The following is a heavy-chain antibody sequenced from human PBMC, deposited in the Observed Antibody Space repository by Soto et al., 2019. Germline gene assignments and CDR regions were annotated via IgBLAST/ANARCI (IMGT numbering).Heavy chain of an antibody. Sequence: PRGSLRLSCAASGFTFSSYAMSCERQTPGKGLEWVERSRDKAQGYSTAYAASVKGRFTTSRDESKNSVYLQMNSLKTEDTAVYYCVRSTYFSDSSGCTRCFDYCGHGNRVTVSS. V-gene: IGHV3-72*01. D-gene: IGHD3-22*01. J-gene: IGHJ4*01. CDR2: SRDKAQGYST. CDR1: GFTFSSYA. CDR3: VRSTYFSDSSGCTRCFDY.